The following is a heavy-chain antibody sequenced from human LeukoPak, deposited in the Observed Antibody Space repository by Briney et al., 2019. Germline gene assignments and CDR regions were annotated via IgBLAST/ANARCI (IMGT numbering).Heavy chain of an antibody. V-gene: IGHV3-23*01. CDR1: GFTFSSYA. CDR2: ISGSGGST. D-gene: IGHD3-3*01. Sequence: AGGSLRLSCAASGFTFSSYAMSWVRQAPGKGLEWVSAISGSGGSTYYADSVKGRFTISRDNSKNTLYLQMNSLRAEDTAVYYCARAPVTIFGVVIIKGWNWFDPWGQGTLVTVSS. J-gene: IGHJ5*02. CDR3: ARAPVTIFGVVIIKGWNWFDP.